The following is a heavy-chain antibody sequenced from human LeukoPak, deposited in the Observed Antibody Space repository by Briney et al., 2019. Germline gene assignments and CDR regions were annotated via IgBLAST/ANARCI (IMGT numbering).Heavy chain of an antibody. Sequence: GGSLRLSCAASGFTFSSYSMNWVRQAPGKGLEWVSSISSSSSYIYYADSVKGRFTISRDNAKNSLYLQMNSLRAEDTAVYYCARDTVAVAGRRADYWGQGTLVTVSS. D-gene: IGHD6-19*01. V-gene: IGHV3-21*01. CDR1: GFTFSSYS. CDR3: ARDTVAVAGRRADY. CDR2: ISSSSSYI. J-gene: IGHJ4*02.